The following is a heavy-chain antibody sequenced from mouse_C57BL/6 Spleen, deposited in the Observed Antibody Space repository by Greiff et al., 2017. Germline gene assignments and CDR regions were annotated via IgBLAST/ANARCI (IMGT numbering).Heavy chain of an antibody. CDR3: AYSSGYGFAY. D-gene: IGHD3-2*02. V-gene: IGHV1-18*01. Sequence: VQLKESGPELVKPGASVKIPCKASGYTFTDYNMDWVKQSHGTSLEWIGDINPNNGGTIYNQKFKGKATLTVDKSSSTADMELRSLTSEDTAVYYCAYSSGYGFAYWGQGTLVTVSA. CDR1: GYTFTDYN. CDR2: INPNNGGT. J-gene: IGHJ3*01.